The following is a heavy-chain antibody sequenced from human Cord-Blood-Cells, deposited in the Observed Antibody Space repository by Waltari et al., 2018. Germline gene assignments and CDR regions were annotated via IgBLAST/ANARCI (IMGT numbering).Heavy chain of an antibody. CDR3: ARDNLGGLVDY. D-gene: IGHD6-19*01. CDR2: ISSSSSYI. J-gene: IGHJ4*02. V-gene: IGHV3-21*01. Sequence: EVQLVESGGGLVKPGGSLRLSCSASGFTFSSYSMNWVRQAPGKGLEWVSSISSSSSYIYYADSVKGRFTISRDNAKNSLYLQMSSLRAEDTAVYYCARDNLGGLVDYWGQGTLVTVSS. CDR1: GFTFSSYS.